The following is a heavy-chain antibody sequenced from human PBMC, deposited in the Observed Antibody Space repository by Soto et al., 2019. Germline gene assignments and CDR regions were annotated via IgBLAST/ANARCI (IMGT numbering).Heavy chain of an antibody. CDR1: GGSISSSSYY. CDR2: IYYSGST. D-gene: IGHD2-15*01. V-gene: IGHV4-39*01. CDR3: ARLQQDIVVVLAPTYYYYMDV. Sequence: PSETLSLTCTVSGGSISSSSYYWGWIRQPPGKGLEWIGSIYYSGSTYYNPSLKSRVTISVDTSKNQFSLKLSSLTAADTAVYYCARLQQDIVVVLAPTYYYYMDVWGKGTTVPVSS. J-gene: IGHJ6*03.